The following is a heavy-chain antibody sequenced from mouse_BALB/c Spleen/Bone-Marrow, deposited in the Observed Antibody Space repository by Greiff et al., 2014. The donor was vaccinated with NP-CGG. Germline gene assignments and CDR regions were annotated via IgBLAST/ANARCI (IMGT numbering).Heavy chain of an antibody. CDR3: AKQEGFSYAMDY. CDR1: GFSVTSYG. Sequence: VKLQESGPGLVAPSQSLPITCTVSGFSVTSYGVSWVRQPPGKGLEWLGVIWGDGSTNYHSALISRLSISKDNSKSQVLLKLNSLQTDDTATYYCAKQEGFSYAMDYWGQGTSVTVSS. V-gene: IGHV2-3*01. CDR2: IWGDGST. J-gene: IGHJ4*01.